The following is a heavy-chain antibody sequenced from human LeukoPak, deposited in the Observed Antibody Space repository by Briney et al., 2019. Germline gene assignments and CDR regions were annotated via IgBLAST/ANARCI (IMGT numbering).Heavy chain of an antibody. V-gene: IGHV3-21*01. J-gene: IGHJ6*02. CDR3: AGDLPHYDFWSGYSYGMDV. Sequence: GGSLRLSCAASGFTFSSYSMDWVRQAPGKGLEWVSSISSSSSYIYYADSVKGRFTISRDNAKNSLYLQMNSLRAEDTAVYYCAGDLPHYDFWSGYSYGMDVWGQGTTVTVSS. D-gene: IGHD3-3*01. CDR2: ISSSSSYI. CDR1: GFTFSSYS.